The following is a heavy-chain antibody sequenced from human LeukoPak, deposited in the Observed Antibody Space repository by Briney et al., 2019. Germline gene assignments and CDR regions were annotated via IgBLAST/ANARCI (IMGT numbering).Heavy chain of an antibody. J-gene: IGHJ6*03. V-gene: IGHV1-8*01. CDR2: MNPNSGNT. Sequence: ASVKVSCKASGYTFTNYDINWVRQATGQGLEWMGWMNPNSGNTGYAQKFQGRVTMTRDTSISTAYMELSRLRSDDTAVYYCARTGGYSYYYYYMDVWGKGTTVTVSS. CDR3: ARTGGYSYYYYYMDV. CDR1: GYTFTNYD. D-gene: IGHD2-8*02.